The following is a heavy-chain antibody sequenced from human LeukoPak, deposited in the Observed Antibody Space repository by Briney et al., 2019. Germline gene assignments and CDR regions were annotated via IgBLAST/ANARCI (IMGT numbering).Heavy chain of an antibody. V-gene: IGHV1-18*01. D-gene: IGHD6-6*01. Sequence: GASVKVSCKASGYTFTSYGISWVRQAPGQGFQWMGWISAYNGNTNYAQKFQGRVTMTPDTSTSTSYMELRGLRSDDTAVYYCARMGRPSIAAARSDNYYFDVWGKGTTVRISS. J-gene: IGHJ6*03. CDR2: ISAYNGNT. CDR1: GYTFTSYG. CDR3: ARMGRPSIAAARSDNYYFDV.